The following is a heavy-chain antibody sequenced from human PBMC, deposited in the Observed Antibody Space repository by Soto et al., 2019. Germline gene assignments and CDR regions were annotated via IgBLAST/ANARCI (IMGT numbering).Heavy chain of an antibody. D-gene: IGHD4-17*01. Sequence: EVQLLESGGGLVQPGGSLRLSCAASGFSFSTYSMAWVRQAPGKGPEWVSGLSHGGAYTFYADSVKGRFTISVDISQNTVYLQMNSLRTEDMAVYNCAKWSGYGDAWGQGTLVTVSS. V-gene: IGHV3-23*01. CDR1: GFSFSTYS. CDR3: AKWSGYGDA. CDR2: LSHGGAYT. J-gene: IGHJ4*02.